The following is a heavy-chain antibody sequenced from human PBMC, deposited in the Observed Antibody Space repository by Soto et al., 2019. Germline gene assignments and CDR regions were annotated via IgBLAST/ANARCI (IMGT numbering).Heavy chain of an antibody. CDR1: GGSISSGDYF. D-gene: IGHD1-26*01. CDR2: IYYSGNT. CDR3: ARGAYYFDY. V-gene: IGHV4-30-4*01. Sequence: SETLSLTCTVSGGSISSGDYFWSWIRQPPGKGLEWIGYIYYSGNTYYNPSLKSRITISVDTSKNQFSLKPSSVTAADTAVYYCARGAYYFDYWGQGTLVTVSS. J-gene: IGHJ4*02.